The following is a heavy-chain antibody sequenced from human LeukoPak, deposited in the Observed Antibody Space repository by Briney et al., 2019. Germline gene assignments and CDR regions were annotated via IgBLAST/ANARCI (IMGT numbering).Heavy chain of an antibody. CDR3: AREEYSSSLLGY. CDR2: IKQDGSEK. CDR1: GFTFRSYW. Sequence: GGSLRLSCAASGFTFRSYWMSWVRQAPGKGLEWVANIKQDGSEKYYVDSVKGRFTISRDNAKNSLYLQMNSLRAEDTAVYYCAREEYSSSLLGYWGQGTLVTVSS. J-gene: IGHJ4*02. D-gene: IGHD6-6*01. V-gene: IGHV3-7*01.